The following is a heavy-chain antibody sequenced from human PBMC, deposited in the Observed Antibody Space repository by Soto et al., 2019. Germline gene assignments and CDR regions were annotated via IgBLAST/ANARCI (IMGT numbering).Heavy chain of an antibody. CDR2: IYWDDDK. D-gene: IGHD3-10*01. V-gene: IGHV2-5*02. J-gene: IGHJ4*02. CDR3: AHSGKVLWFGELLGLGYFDY. CDR1: GFSLSTSGVG. Sequence: SGPTLVNPTQTLTLTCTFSGFSLSTSGVGVGWIRQPPGKALEWLALIYWDDDKRYSPSLKSRLTITKDTSKNQVVLTMTNMDPVDTATYYCAHSGKVLWFGELLGLGYFDYWGQGTLVTVSS.